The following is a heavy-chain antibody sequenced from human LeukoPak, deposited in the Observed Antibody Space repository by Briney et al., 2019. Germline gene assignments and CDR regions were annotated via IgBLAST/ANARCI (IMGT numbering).Heavy chain of an antibody. D-gene: IGHD6-19*01. J-gene: IGHJ6*02. CDR2: TYYRSKWYN. Sequence: SQTLSLTCAISGDIVSSNSAAWNWIRQSPSRGLEWLGRTYYRSKWYNDYAVSVKSRITINPDTSKNQFSLQLNSVTPEDTAVYYCARCPRGGWYPYYYYGMDVWGQGTTVTVSS. V-gene: IGHV6-1*01. CDR3: ARCPRGGWYPYYYYGMDV. CDR1: GDIVSSNSAA.